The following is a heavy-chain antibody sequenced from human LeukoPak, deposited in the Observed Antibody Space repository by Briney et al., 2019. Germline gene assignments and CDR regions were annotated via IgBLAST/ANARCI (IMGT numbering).Heavy chain of an antibody. J-gene: IGHJ4*02. D-gene: IGHD2-2*01. CDR2: IKQEGSDK. CDR1: GFTFSGYR. Sequence: GGPLRLSCATSGFTFSGYRWNWVRQAPGRGLEWVAKIKQEGSDKYYVDSVKGRFTISRDNAKNSLYLQMNSLRAEDTAVYYCARDSPSSTSWGYWGQGTLVTVSS. CDR3: ARDSPSSTSWGY. V-gene: IGHV3-7*01.